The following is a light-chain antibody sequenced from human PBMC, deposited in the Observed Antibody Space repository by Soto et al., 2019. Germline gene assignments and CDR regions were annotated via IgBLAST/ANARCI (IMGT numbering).Light chain of an antibody. J-gene: IGLJ1*01. CDR3: ATWDDSLSAAV. Sequence: QSVLTQPPSVSAAPGQKVTISCSGSSSNIGKSRVSWYRHLPGTAPKLRIYDNDNRPSGIPDRFFASKSGTAATLAITGLQTGDEDDYYCATWDDSLSAAVFGPGTKVTVL. CDR1: SSNIGKSR. CDR2: DND. V-gene: IGLV1-51*01.